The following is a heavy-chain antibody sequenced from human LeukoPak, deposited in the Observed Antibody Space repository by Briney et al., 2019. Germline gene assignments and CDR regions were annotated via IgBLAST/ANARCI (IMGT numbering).Heavy chain of an antibody. CDR2: INHSGST. CDR1: GGSISSYY. Sequence: PSETLSLTCTVSGGSISSYYWSWIRQPPGKGLEWIGEINHSGSTNYNPSLKSRVTISVDTSKNQFSLKLSSVTAADTAVYYCARGVPGGYGSGSYPIYYHYYYMDVWGKGTTVTVSS. CDR3: ARGVPGGYGSGSYPIYYHYYYMDV. J-gene: IGHJ6*03. V-gene: IGHV4-34*01. D-gene: IGHD3-10*01.